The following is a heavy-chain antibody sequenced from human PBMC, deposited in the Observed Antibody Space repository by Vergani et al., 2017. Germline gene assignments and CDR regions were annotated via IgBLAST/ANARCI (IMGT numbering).Heavy chain of an antibody. Sequence: QVQLQQWGAGLLKPSETLSLTCAVYGGSFSGYYWSWIRQPPGKGLEWIGEINHSGSTNYNPSLKSRVTISVDTSKNQFSLKLSSVTAADTAVYYCARTAVVVAAINYWSQGTLVTVSS. V-gene: IGHV4-34*01. J-gene: IGHJ4*02. CDR1: GGSFSGYY. D-gene: IGHD2-15*01. CDR2: INHSGST. CDR3: ARTAVVVAAINY.